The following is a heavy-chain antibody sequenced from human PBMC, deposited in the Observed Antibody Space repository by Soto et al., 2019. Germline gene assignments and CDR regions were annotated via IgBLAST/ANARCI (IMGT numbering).Heavy chain of an antibody. V-gene: IGHV3-48*03. D-gene: IGHD1-1*01. CDR3: APAPTGLDV. Sequence: GGSLRLSCAASGFTLSSYEMNWVRQAPGKGLEWISYISSSGSTIYYADSVEGRFTISRDNAKNSLYLQMNSLRVEDTAVYYCAPAPTGLDVWGQGTTVTVSS. CDR1: GFTLSSYE. J-gene: IGHJ6*02. CDR2: ISSSGSTI.